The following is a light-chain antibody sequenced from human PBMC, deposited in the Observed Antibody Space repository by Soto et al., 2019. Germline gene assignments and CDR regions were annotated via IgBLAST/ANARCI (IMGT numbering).Light chain of an antibody. CDR2: DAS. CDR3: QQYKNYLT. J-gene: IGKJ3*01. Sequence: DIQMTQSPSTLSASVRDRVTITCRASQRISTWLAWYQQKPGKAPKVLIYDASSLESGVPSRFSGSGSGTEFTLTISSLQPDDFATYYCQQYKNYLTFGPGTKVDIK. CDR1: QRISTW. V-gene: IGKV1-5*01.